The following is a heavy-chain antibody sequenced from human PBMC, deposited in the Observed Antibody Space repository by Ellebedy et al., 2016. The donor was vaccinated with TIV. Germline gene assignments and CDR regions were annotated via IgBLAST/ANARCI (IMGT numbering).Heavy chain of an antibody. CDR3: ARDPVGVGPAFDV. Sequence: PGGSLRLSCAASGFTFSSYDMHWDRQAPGKGLEWVALISYDANNQYYADSVKGRFTISRDNSKNTLYLQMISLRAEDTAVYYCARDPVGVGPAFDVWGQGTVVTVSS. CDR1: GFTFSSYD. D-gene: IGHD4-23*01. CDR2: ISYDANNQ. V-gene: IGHV3-30*03. J-gene: IGHJ3*01.